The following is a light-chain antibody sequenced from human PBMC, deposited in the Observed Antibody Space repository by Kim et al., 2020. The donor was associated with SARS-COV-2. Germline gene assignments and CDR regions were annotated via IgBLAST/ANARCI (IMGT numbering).Light chain of an antibody. CDR3: EQLNSYPLT. V-gene: IGKV1-9*01. Sequence: DIQLTQSPSFLSASVGDRVTITCRASQGISSYLAWYQQKPGKAPNLLIYGASTLQSGVPSRFSGSGSGTEFTLTISRLQPEDSATYYCEQLNSYPLTFGGGTKVDIK. CDR1: QGISSY. J-gene: IGKJ4*01. CDR2: GAS.